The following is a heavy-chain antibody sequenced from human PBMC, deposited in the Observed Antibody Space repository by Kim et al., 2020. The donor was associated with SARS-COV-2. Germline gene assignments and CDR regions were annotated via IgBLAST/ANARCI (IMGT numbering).Heavy chain of an antibody. V-gene: IGHV3-49*02. D-gene: IGHD1-26*01. CDR3: TRCGVGATLLYYYYGMDV. J-gene: IGHJ6*02. Sequence: KGRLTISRDDSKSIAYLQMNSLKTEDTAVYYCTRCGVGATLLYYYYGMDVWGQGTTVTVSS.